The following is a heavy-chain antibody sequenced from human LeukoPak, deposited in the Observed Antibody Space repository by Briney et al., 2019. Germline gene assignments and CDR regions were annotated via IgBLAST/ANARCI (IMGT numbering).Heavy chain of an antibody. CDR3: ASPMTTVTTEVWDAFDI. CDR2: IIPIFGTA. V-gene: IGHV1-69*13. CDR1: GGTISSYA. J-gene: IGHJ3*02. D-gene: IGHD4-17*01. Sequence: SVKVSCKASGGTISSYAISWVRQAPGQGLEWMGGIIPIFGTANYAQKFQGRVTITADESTSTAYMELSSLRSEDTAVYYCASPMTTVTTEVWDAFDIWGQGTMVTVSS.